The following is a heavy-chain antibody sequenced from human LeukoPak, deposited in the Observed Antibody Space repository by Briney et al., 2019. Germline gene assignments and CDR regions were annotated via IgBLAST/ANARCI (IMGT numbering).Heavy chain of an antibody. CDR1: GFTFSSYA. Sequence: GGSLRLSCAVSGFTFSSYAMTWVRQAPGKGLEWVSVISGSGGGTFYAESVKGRFTISRDNSKNTLYLHMNSLRAEDTAVYYCAKNDGPGTYYNVVFWGQGTLVTVSS. CDR2: ISGSGGGT. CDR3: AKNDGPGTYYNVVF. J-gene: IGHJ4*02. D-gene: IGHD3-10*01. V-gene: IGHV3-23*01.